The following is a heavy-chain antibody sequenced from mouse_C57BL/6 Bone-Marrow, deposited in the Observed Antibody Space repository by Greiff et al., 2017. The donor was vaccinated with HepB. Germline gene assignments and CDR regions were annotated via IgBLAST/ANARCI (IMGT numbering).Heavy chain of an antibody. V-gene: IGHV14-4*01. D-gene: IGHD1-1*01. CDR3: TTDYSGSSYWYFDV. Sequence: VQLQQSGAELVRPGASVKLSCTASGFNIKDDYMHWVKQSPEQGLEWIGWIDPENGDTEYASKFQGKATITADTSSNTAYLQLSSLTSEDTAVYYCTTDYSGSSYWYFDVWGTGTTVTVSS. CDR2: IDPENGDT. CDR1: GFNIKDDY. J-gene: IGHJ1*03.